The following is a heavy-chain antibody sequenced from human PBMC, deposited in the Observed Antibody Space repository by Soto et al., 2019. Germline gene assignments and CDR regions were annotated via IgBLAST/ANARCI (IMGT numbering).Heavy chain of an antibody. D-gene: IGHD6-13*01. CDR3: ARRPRSSPYFDY. J-gene: IGHJ4*02. V-gene: IGHV5-51*01. CDR1: GYTFSNFW. Sequence: GESLKISCQCSGYTFSNFWIAWVRQLPGKGLEWMGIIYPGDYETRYSPSFHGKVTTSADRSIGTAYLQWSSLEASDSAFYFCARRPRSSPYFDYWGQGALVTVSS. CDR2: IYPGDYET.